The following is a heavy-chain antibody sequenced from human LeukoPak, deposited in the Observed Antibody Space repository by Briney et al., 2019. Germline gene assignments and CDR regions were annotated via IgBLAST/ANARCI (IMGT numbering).Heavy chain of an antibody. J-gene: IGHJ4*02. Sequence: PGGSLRLSCAASGFTFSSYNMNWVRQAPGKGLQWVSYISSSTSTFYYADSVKGRFTISRDNAKNSLYLQMNSLRDDDTAVYYCARDASGWHYDYWGQGTLVTVSS. CDR3: ARDASGWHYDY. V-gene: IGHV3-48*02. CDR1: GFTFSSYN. CDR2: ISSSTSTF. D-gene: IGHD6-19*01.